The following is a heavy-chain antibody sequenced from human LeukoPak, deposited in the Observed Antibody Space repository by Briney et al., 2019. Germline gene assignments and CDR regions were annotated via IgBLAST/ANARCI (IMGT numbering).Heavy chain of an antibody. Sequence: PGGSLRLSCAASGFTFSSYGMHWVRQAPGKGLEWVAVISYDGSNKYYADSVKGRFTISRDNSKNTLYLQMNSLRAEDTAVFYCAKDHAYYYYDSSGYCDYWGQGTLVTVSS. CDR1: GFTFSSYG. J-gene: IGHJ4*02. CDR2: ISYDGSNK. V-gene: IGHV3-30*18. D-gene: IGHD3-22*01. CDR3: AKDHAYYYYDSSGYCDY.